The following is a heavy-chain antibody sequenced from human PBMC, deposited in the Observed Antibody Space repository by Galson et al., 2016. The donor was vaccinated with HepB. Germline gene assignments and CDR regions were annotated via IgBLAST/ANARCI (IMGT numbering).Heavy chain of an antibody. D-gene: IGHD3-16*01. Sequence: SVKVSCKASGYSFTSYYMHWVRQAPGQGLEWMGIINPSGGTTRYAQKFQGRVTMTSDTSTSTVYMEVSSLRSDYTAVYYCAIFTGRRYFELWGRGTLVTVSS. J-gene: IGHJ2*01. V-gene: IGHV1-46*01. CDR1: GYSFTSYY. CDR2: INPSGGTT. CDR3: AIFTGRRYFEL.